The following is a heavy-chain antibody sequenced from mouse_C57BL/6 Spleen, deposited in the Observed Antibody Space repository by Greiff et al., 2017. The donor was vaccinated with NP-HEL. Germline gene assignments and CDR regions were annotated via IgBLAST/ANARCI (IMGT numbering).Heavy chain of an antibody. CDR1: GYTFTSYW. J-gene: IGHJ3*01. Sequence: QVQLQQPGAELVMPGASVKLSCKASGYTFTSYWMHWVKQRPGQGLEWIGEIDPSDSYTNYNQKFKGKSTLTVDKSYSTAYMQLSSLTSEDSAVYYCARCWGYDYDWFAYWGQGTLVTVSA. CDR2: IDPSDSYT. D-gene: IGHD2-4*01. CDR3: ARCWGYDYDWFAY. V-gene: IGHV1-69*01.